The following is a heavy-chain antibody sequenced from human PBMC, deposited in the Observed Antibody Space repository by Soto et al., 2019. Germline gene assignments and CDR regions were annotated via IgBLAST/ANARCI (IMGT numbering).Heavy chain of an antibody. CDR1: GGSFSGCY. J-gene: IGHJ2*01. CDR2: INHSGST. D-gene: IGHD5-18*01. Sequence: SETLSLTCAVYGGSFSGCYWSWMRQPPGKGLEWIGEINHSGSTNYNPSLKSRVTISVDTSKNQFSLKLSSVTAADTAVYYCARCGYSYGLSYWYFDLWGRGTLVTVSS. CDR3: ARCGYSYGLSYWYFDL. V-gene: IGHV4-34*01.